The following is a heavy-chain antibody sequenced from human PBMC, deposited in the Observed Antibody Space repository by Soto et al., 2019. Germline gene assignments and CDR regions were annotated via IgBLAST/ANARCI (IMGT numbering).Heavy chain of an antibody. D-gene: IGHD1-26*01. Sequence: QVQLVQSGAEVKKPGASVKVSCKASRYTFISYDINWVRQATVQGLEWMGWMNPKSANTGYAQNFQGRVTMTRNTSISTAYMELSSLRSEDTAVYYCARSPSWETTLSPYYFDYCGQGPLVTVSS. J-gene: IGHJ4*02. V-gene: IGHV1-8*01. CDR3: ARSPSWETTLSPYYFDY. CDR1: RYTFISYD. CDR2: MNPKSANT.